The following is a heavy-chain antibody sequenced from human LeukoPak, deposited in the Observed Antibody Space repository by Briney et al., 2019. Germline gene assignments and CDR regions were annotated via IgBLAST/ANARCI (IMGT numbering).Heavy chain of an antibody. CDR3: ATDSGVATSLEY. Sequence: SVTLSLTCTVSGDSISSYYWSWMRQPAGKGLEWIGRLFPSGRIDYNPSLRSRLTISVDRSRNQFSLKLSSVSAADTAIYYCATDSGVATSLEYWGQGTLVTVSS. J-gene: IGHJ4*02. CDR1: GDSISSYY. D-gene: IGHD5-24*01. CDR2: LFPSGRI. V-gene: IGHV4-4*07.